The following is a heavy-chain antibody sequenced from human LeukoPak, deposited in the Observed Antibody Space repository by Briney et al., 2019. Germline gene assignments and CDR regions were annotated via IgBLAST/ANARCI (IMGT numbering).Heavy chain of an antibody. CDR1: GFTFSSYW. J-gene: IGHJ4*02. V-gene: IGHV3-74*01. D-gene: IGHD1-1*01. Sequence: GGSLRLSCAASGFTFSSYWMHWVRQPPGKWLVWVSRINSDGSSTSYADSVKGRFTISRDNAKNTLYLQMNSLRAEDTAAYYCARASWKRRDFDYWGQGTLVTVSS. CDR3: ARASWKRRDFDY. CDR2: INSDGSST.